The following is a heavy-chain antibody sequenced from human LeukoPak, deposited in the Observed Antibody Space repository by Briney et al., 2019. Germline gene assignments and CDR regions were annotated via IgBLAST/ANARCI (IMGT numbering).Heavy chain of an antibody. CDR1: GGTFSRYA. Sequence: SVKVSCKASGGTFSRYAISWVRQAPGQGLEWMGGIIPIFGTANYAQKFRGRVTITTDDSTTTAYMELSSLRSEDTAVYYCARSITMIQNAFDIWGQGTMVTVSS. D-gene: IGHD3-22*01. V-gene: IGHV1-69*05. CDR2: IIPIFGTA. J-gene: IGHJ3*02. CDR3: ARSITMIQNAFDI.